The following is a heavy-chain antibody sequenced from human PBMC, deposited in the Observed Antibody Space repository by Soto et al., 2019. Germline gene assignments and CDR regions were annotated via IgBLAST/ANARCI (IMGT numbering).Heavy chain of an antibody. CDR3: ARTSHRSSLIYYYYGMDV. D-gene: IGHD6-13*01. CDR2: IIPIFGTA. J-gene: IGHJ6*02. CDR1: GGTFSSYA. Sequence: VQLVQSGAEVKKPGSSVKVSCKASGGTFSSYAISWVRQAPGQGLEWMGGIIPIFGTANYAQKFQGRVTITADESTSTAYMELSSLRSEDTAVYYCARTSHRSSLIYYYYGMDVWGQGTTVTVSS. V-gene: IGHV1-69*01.